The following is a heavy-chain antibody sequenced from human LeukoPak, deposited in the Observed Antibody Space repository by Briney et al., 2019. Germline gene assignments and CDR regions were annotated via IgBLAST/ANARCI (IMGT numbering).Heavy chain of an antibody. D-gene: IGHD1-7*01. CDR2: INHSGST. J-gene: IGHJ4*02. CDR3: ARGHRNWNYVLYFDY. Sequence: SETLSLTCAVYGGSFSGYYWSWIRQPPGKGMEWIGEINHSGSTNYNPSLKSRVTISVDTSKNQFSLKLSSVTAADTAVYYCARGHRNWNYVLYFDYWGQGTLVTVSS. V-gene: IGHV4-34*01. CDR1: GGSFSGYY.